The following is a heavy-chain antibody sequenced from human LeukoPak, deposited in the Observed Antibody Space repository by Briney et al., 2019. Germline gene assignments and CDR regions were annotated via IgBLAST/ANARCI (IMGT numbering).Heavy chain of an antibody. J-gene: IGHJ3*02. V-gene: IGHV3-66*01. Sequence: PGGSLRLSCAASGFTVSSNYMSWVRQAPGKGLEWVSVIYSGGSTYYADSVKGRFTISSDNSKNTLYLQMNSLRAEDTAVYYCAREYYCGGDCLGAFDIWGQGTMVTVSS. CDR3: AREYYCGGDCLGAFDI. D-gene: IGHD2-21*02. CDR2: IYSGGST. CDR1: GFTVSSNY.